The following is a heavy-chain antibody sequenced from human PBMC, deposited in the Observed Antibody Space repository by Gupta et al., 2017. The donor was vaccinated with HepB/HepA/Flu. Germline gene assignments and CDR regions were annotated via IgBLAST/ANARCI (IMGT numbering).Heavy chain of an antibody. CDR1: GGSISRGGYS. J-gene: IGHJ4*02. V-gene: IGHV4-30-2*01. CDR3: ARAAHYYDSSGYYYPNYYFDY. CDR2: IYHSGST. Sequence: QLHLQESGSGLVKPSQTLSLTCAVSGGSISRGGYSWSWIRQPPGKGLEWIGYIYHSGSTYYNPSLKSRVTISVDRSKNQFSLKLSSVTAADTAMYYCARAAHYYDSSGYYYPNYYFDYWGQGTLVTVSS. D-gene: IGHD3-22*01.